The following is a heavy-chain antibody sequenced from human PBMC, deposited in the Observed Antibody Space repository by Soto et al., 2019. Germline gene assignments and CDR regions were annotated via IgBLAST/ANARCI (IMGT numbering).Heavy chain of an antibody. CDR3: AREACSGTGCLFYYYYYMDV. J-gene: IGHJ6*03. Sequence: QVQLQESGPGLVSPSQTLSLTCTVSGASISSGGYYWSWIRQHPGKGLEWIGYIHDTGSTYYNPSLKSRVTISLDTSKNQFSLKLNSVTAADTAVYYCAREACSGTGCLFYYYYYMDVWGKGTTVTVSS. CDR2: IHDTGST. V-gene: IGHV4-31*03. D-gene: IGHD2-2*01. CDR1: GASISSGGYY.